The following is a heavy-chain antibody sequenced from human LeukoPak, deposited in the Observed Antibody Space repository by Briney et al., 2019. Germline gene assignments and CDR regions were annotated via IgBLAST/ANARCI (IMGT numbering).Heavy chain of an antibody. CDR3: ASAHYKKVD. CDR2: INHSGST. CDR1: GGSFSGYY. J-gene: IGHJ4*02. D-gene: IGHD4-11*01. Sequence: KSSETLPLTCAVYGGSFSGYYWSWIRQPPGKGLEWIGEINHSGSTNYNPSLKSRVTISVDTSKNQFSLKLSSVTAADTAVYYCASAHYKKVDRGQGTLVTVSS. V-gene: IGHV4-34*01.